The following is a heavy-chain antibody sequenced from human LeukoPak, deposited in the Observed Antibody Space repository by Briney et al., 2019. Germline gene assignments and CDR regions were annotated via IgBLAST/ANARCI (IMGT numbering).Heavy chain of an antibody. CDR2: ISAYNGNT. CDR3: ASGAGDYGDYRGVPFDY. CDR1: GYTFTSYG. J-gene: IGHJ4*02. V-gene: IGHV1-18*01. D-gene: IGHD4-17*01. Sequence: GASVKVSCKASGYTFTSYGISWVRQAPGQGLEWMGWISAYNGNTNYAQKLQGRVTMTTDTSTSTAYMELRSLRSEDTAVYYCASGAGDYGDYRGVPFDYWGQGTLVTVSS.